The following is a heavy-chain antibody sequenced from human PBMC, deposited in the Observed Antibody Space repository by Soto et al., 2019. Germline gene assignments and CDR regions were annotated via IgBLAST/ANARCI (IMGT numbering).Heavy chain of an antibody. CDR3: AKDSPQTCGFDY. CDR1: GFTFSSYG. CDR2: ISYDGSNK. J-gene: IGHJ4*02. Sequence: QVQLVESGGGVVQPGRSLRLSCAASGFTFSSYGMHWVRQAPGKGLEWVAVISYDGSNKYYADSVKGRFTISRDNSKNTLYLQMNSLRAEDTAVYYCAKDSPQTCGFDYWGQGTLVTVSS. V-gene: IGHV3-30*18.